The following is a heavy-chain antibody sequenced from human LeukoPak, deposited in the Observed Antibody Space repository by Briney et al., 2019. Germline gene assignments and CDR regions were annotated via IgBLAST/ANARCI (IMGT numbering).Heavy chain of an antibody. CDR2: INPSGGST. CDR1: GYTFTSYY. D-gene: IGHD1-26*01. J-gene: IGHJ4*02. Sequence: ASVKVSCKASGYTFTSYYIHRVRQAPGQGLEWMGIINPSGGSTNYAQKFQGRVTMTRDTSTSTVYMDLSSLRSEDTAVYYCARTRYSGSYYDSNYFDYWGQGTLVTVSS. CDR3: ARTRYSGSYYDSNYFDY. V-gene: IGHV1-46*01.